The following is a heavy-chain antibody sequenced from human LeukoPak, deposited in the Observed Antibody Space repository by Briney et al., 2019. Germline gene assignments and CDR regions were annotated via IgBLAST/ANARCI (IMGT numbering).Heavy chain of an antibody. CDR1: GYSFTSYW. CDR2: IYPGDSNT. V-gene: IGHV5-51*01. Sequence: GESLKISCKGFGYSFTSYWIGWVRQMPGKGLEWMGIIYPGDSNTRYSPSFQGQVTIPADKSISTAYLQWSSLKASDTAMYYCARRPPQTTVTTYMDYWGQGTLVTVSS. D-gene: IGHD4-17*01. CDR3: ARRPPQTTVTTYMDY. J-gene: IGHJ4*02.